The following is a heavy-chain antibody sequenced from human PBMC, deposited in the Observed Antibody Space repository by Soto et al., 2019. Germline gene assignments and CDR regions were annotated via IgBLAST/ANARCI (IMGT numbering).Heavy chain of an antibody. CDR3: ARHGIAADGDNWCDP. V-gene: IGHV4-39*01. Sequence: SETLSLTCTVSGGSISSSSYYWGWIRQPPGKGLEWIGSIYYSGSTYYNPSLKSRVTISVDTSKNQFSLKLSSVTAADTAVYYCARHGIAADGDNWCDPWGQGPLVIVS. D-gene: IGHD6-13*01. CDR2: IYYSGST. CDR1: GGSISSSSYY. J-gene: IGHJ5*02.